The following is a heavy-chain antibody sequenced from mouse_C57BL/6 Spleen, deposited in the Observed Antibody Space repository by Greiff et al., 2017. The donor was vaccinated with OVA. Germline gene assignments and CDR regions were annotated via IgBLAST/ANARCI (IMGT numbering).Heavy chain of an antibody. D-gene: IGHD1-1*01. CDR3: DRVGYDGSSGPFAY. J-gene: IGHJ3*01. CDR2: IYPRSGNT. CDR1: GYTFTSYG. V-gene: IGHV1-81*01. Sequence: QVQLQQSGAELARPGASVKLSCKASGYTFTSYGISWVKQRTGQGLEWIGEIYPRSGNTYYNEKFKGKATLTADKSSSTAYMALRSLPSEDSSVSICDRVGYDGSSGPFAYWGQGTLVTVSA.